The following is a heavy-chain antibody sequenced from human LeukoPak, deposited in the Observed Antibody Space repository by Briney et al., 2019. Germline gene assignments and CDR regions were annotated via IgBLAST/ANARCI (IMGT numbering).Heavy chain of an antibody. CDR1: GFSITTKGVG. CDR3: AHSLRRPSCSGGNCYYFDY. J-gene: IGHJ4*02. D-gene: IGHD2-15*01. V-gene: IGHV2-5*02. Sequence: SGPTLVNPTQTFPLTCTVTGFSITTKGVGVGWIRQAPGKALEWLAIIFWDGNRRYNSSLRSRLTITSDNSKNQVFLTMTNMDPVDTATYFCAHSLRRPSCSGGNCYYFDYWGQGTLVTVSS. CDR2: IFWDGNR.